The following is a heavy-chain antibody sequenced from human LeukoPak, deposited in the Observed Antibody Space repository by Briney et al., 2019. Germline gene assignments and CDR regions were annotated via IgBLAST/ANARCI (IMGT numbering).Heavy chain of an antibody. D-gene: IGHD6-13*01. J-gene: IGHJ5*02. CDR3: ARRVSYSSSWYAGHNWFDP. Sequence: GESLKISCKGSGYSFTSYWISWVRQMPGKGLEWMGRIDPSDSYNNYSPSFQGHVTISADKSISTAYLQWSSLKASDTAMYYCARRVSYSSSWYAGHNWFDPWGQGTLVTVSS. CDR2: IDPSDSYN. CDR1: GYSFTSYW. V-gene: IGHV5-10-1*01.